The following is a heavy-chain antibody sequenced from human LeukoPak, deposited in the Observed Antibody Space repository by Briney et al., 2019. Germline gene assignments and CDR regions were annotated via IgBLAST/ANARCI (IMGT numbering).Heavy chain of an antibody. CDR2: IGASSGST. J-gene: IGHJ4*02. D-gene: IGHD3-9*01. CDR1: GFTFSSYA. CDR3: AKAEGYDILTGLDY. Sequence: PGGSLRLSCATSGFTFSSYAMSWVRQAPGKRLEWVSGIGASSGSTYYADSVKGRFTISRDNSKNTLYLQMNSLRTEDTAVYYCAKAEGYDILTGLDYWGQGTLVTVSS. V-gene: IGHV3-23*01.